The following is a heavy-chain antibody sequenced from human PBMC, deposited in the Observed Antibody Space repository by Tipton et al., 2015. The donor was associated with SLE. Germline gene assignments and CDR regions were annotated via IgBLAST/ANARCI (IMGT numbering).Heavy chain of an antibody. CDR2: IKSKTDGGTT. CDR1: GFTFSNAW. D-gene: IGHD3-22*01. V-gene: IGHV3-15*01. Sequence: GSLRLSCAASGFTFSNAWMSWVRQAPGKGLEWVGRIKSKTDGGTTDYAAPVKGRFTISRDDSKNTLYLQMNSLKTEDTAVHYCTTDPGITMIPPFDYWGQGTLVTVSS. J-gene: IGHJ4*02. CDR3: TTDPGITMIPPFDY.